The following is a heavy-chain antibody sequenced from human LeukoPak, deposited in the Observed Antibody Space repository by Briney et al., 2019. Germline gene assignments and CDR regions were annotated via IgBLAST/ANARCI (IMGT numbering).Heavy chain of an antibody. D-gene: IGHD3-10*01. CDR2: IIPMSGTA. Sequence: SVKVSCKASGDIFSRYAISWVRQAPGQGLEWMGRIIPMSGTASHSHDRITITADQSTSTAYMLLSSLISDDTAVYFCAGDPPGTPIGFDIWGQGTMVTVSS. J-gene: IGHJ3*02. CDR1: GDIFSRYA. CDR3: AGDPPGTPIGFDI. V-gene: IGHV1-69*13.